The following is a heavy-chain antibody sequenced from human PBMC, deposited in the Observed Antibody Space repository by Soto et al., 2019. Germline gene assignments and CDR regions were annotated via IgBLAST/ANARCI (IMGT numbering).Heavy chain of an antibody. J-gene: IGHJ6*02. Sequence: SVKVSWKAAGGTFSSYAISLVRQAPGQGLEWMGGIIPIFGTANYAQKFQGRVTITADESTSTAYMELSSLRSEDTAVYYCAIDGGIAAAGTSYYYYGMDVWGQGTTVTVSS. CDR3: AIDGGIAAAGTSYYYYGMDV. CDR2: IIPIFGTA. V-gene: IGHV1-69*13. D-gene: IGHD6-13*01. CDR1: GGTFSSYA.